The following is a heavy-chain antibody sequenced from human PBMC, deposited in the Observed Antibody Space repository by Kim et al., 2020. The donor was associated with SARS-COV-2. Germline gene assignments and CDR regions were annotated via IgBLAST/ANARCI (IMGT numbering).Heavy chain of an antibody. CDR1: GFTFSNYD. CDR3: GRRGRNRAGQAFDY. V-gene: IGHV3-13*01. Sequence: GGSLRLSCAASGFTFSNYDFHWVRQAPGKGLEWVSAIGVPGDTYYQDYAMGRCIIIRENDKNTSLLQMSSLRAGEEAAFYCGRRGRNRAGQAFDYWGQG. D-gene: IGHD6-19*01. J-gene: IGHJ4*02. CDR2: IGVPGDT.